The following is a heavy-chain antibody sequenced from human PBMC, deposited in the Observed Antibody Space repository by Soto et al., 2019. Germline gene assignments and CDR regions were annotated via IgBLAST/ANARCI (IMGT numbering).Heavy chain of an antibody. V-gene: IGHV1-46*01. J-gene: IGHJ5*02. CDR1: GYTFTRDQ. CDR2: IDPSGGKT. Sequence: ASVKVSCKASGYTFTRDQIHWVRQAPGQGLEWMGTIDPSGGKTNYAQKFQGRVTMTRDTSTSTVYMALSSLRSEDTAIYFCARVMRSLLSITALDTWGQGTLVTVSS. D-gene: IGHD5-18*01. CDR3: ARVMRSLLSITALDT.